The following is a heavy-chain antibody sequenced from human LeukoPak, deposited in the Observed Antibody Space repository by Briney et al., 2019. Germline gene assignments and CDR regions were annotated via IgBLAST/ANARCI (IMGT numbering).Heavy chain of an antibody. CDR2: ISAYSGNT. CDR1: GYTFTSYA. CDR3: AREGFDV. V-gene: IGHV1-18*01. J-gene: IGHJ3*01. Sequence: GASVKVSCKASGYTFTSYALIWVRQAPGQGLEWMGWISAYSGNTKYAQQLQDRVTMTRDTSTSTAYMELRSLRFDDTAVYYCAREGFDVWGQGTMVTVSS.